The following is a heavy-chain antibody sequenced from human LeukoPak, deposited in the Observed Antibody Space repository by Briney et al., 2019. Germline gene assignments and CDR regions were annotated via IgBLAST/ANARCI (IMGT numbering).Heavy chain of an antibody. V-gene: IGHV1-3*04. J-gene: IGHJ1*01. Sequence: ASVKVSCKTSGYTLTNYGMHWVRQAPRQSPEWMGWINTGNGNTKSSQKFQDRVTLTRDTSASTGYMELNSLSSEDTAVYYCARVPLHDDSRHYYPHWGQGTPVTVSS. CDR2: INTGNGNT. CDR1: GYTLTNYG. D-gene: IGHD3-22*01. CDR3: ARVPLHDDSRHYYPH.